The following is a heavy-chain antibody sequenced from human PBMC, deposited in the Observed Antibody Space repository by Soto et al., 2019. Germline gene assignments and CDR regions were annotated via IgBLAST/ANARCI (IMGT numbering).Heavy chain of an antibody. CDR3: TRSIITTAGTDAFDL. CDR1: PYTFASYY. D-gene: IGHD1-1*01. V-gene: IGHV1-46*03. Sequence: QVQLVQSGAEVKKPGASVRVSCKASPYTFASYYVHWVRQAPGQGPEWMGMINPSRGSTDYAQKFQGRVTMTRDTSTTTFYMQLSRLRSEDTAIYYCTRSIITTAGTDAFDLWGQGTLVTVSS. J-gene: IGHJ3*01. CDR2: INPSRGST.